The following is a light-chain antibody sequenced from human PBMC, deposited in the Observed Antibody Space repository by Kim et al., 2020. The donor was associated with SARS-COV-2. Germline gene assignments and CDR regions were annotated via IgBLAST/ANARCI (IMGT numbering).Light chain of an antibody. CDR1: KSGDKY. Sequence: SVSPGQTASITCSGDKSGDKYACCYQQKPGQSPVLVIYQDSKRPSGIPERFSGSNSGNTATLTISGTQAMDEADYYCQAWDSSTVVFGGGTQLTVL. CDR2: QDS. J-gene: IGLJ2*01. V-gene: IGLV3-1*01. CDR3: QAWDSSTVV.